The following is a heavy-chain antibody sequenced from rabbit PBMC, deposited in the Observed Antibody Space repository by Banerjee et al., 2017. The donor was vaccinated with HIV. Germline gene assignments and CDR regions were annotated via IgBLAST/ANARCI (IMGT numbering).Heavy chain of an antibody. CDR3: VRHNSGLRL. Sequence: QEQLVEFGGDLVQPEGSLTLTCKASGLDFSSSYWICWVRQAPGKGLEWIAYIYCGDGSTYYASWAKGRFTISKTSSTTVTLKMTSLTAADTATYFCVRHNSGLRLWGPGTLVTVS. D-gene: IGHD4-1*01. CDR2: IYCGDGST. J-gene: IGHJ4*01. V-gene: IGHV1S45*01. CDR1: GLDFSSSYW.